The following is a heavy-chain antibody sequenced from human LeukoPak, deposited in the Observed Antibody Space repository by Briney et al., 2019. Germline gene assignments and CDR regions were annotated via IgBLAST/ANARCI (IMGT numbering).Heavy chain of an antibody. CDR2: ISSSSSYI. CDR3: ASSGDEDYGDAFDI. V-gene: IGHV3-21*01. Sequence: GGSLRLSCAASGFTFSSYSMNWVRQAPGKGLEWVSSISSSSSYIYYADSVKGRFTISRDNAKNSLYLQMNSLSAEDTAVYYCASSGDEDYGDAFDIWGQGTMVTVSS. CDR1: GFTFSSYS. J-gene: IGHJ3*02. D-gene: IGHD2-15*01.